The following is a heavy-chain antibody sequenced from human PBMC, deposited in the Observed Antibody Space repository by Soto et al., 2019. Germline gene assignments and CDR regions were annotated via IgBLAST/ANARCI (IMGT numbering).Heavy chain of an antibody. D-gene: IGHD4-17*01. CDR2: IYYSGST. CDR3: ARTGDYGDYAVAFDI. J-gene: IGHJ3*02. CDR1: GGSISSSSYY. Sequence: SETLSLTCTVSGGSISSSSYYWGWIRQPPGKGLEWIGSIYYSGSTYYNPSLKSRVTISVDTSKNQFSLKLSSVTAADTAVYYCARTGDYGDYAVAFDIWGQGTMVTVSS. V-gene: IGHV4-39*01.